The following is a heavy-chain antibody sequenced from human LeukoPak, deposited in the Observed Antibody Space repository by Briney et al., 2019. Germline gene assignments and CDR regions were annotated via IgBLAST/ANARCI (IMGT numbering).Heavy chain of an antibody. CDR1: GFTFSSYP. V-gene: IGHV3-30-3*02. CDR3: AKTRGHKNNYDILTGYYSNWFDP. J-gene: IGHJ5*02. Sequence: GGSLRLSCAASGFTFSSYPLHWVRQAPGRGLEWVTLISYDGSKIYYADSVKGRFTISRDNSKNTLYLQMNSLRAEDAAVYYCAKTRGHKNNYDILTGYYSNWFDPWGQGTLVTVSS. CDR2: ISYDGSKI. D-gene: IGHD3-9*01.